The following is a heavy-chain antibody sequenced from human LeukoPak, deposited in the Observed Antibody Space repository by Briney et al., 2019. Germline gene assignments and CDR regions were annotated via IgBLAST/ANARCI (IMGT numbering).Heavy chain of an antibody. Sequence: ASVKVSCKASGFTLTNYDINWVRQAPGPGLEWMGWMNPINGNTGYARKFQGRVTMTRDTSISTAYMELRRLTSEDTAIYYCVRDGEGVAISVNFWFDPWGQGTLVTVSS. V-gene: IGHV1-8*01. CDR1: GFTLTNYD. CDR3: VRDGEGVAISVNFWFDP. D-gene: IGHD3-10*01. CDR2: MNPINGNT. J-gene: IGHJ5*02.